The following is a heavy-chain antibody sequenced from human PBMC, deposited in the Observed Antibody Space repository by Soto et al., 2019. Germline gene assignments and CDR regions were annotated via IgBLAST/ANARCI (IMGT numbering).Heavy chain of an antibody. J-gene: IGHJ6*02. V-gene: IGHV1-2*02. Sequence: VKVSCQASGYTFTDYYMHWVRQAPGQGLEWMGWINPNSGGTNYAQKFQGRVTMTRDTSISTAYMELSRLRSDDTAVYYCARKLELRGSYYYYDMDVWGQGTTVTVSS. D-gene: IGHD1-7*01. CDR3: ARKLELRGSYYYYDMDV. CDR2: INPNSGGT. CDR1: GYTFTDYY.